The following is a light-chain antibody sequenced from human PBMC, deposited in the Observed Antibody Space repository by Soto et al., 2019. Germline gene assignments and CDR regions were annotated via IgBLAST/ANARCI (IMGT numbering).Light chain of an antibody. CDR1: SSDIGDYTH. J-gene: IGLJ2*01. V-gene: IGLV2-14*01. CDR3: CSYTSISTPAV. Sequence: QSVLTQPASVSGSPGQSITISCTGTSSDIGDYTHVSWYQQHPGKAPKLIIYEVSDRPSGVSNRFSGSKSGNTASLTISGLQTEDEADYYCCSYTSISTPAVFGGGTKLTVL. CDR2: EVS.